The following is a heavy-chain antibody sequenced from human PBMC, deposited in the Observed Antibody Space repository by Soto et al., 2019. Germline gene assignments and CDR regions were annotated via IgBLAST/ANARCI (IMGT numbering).Heavy chain of an antibody. V-gene: IGHV1-18*04. CDR3: ARGGAYYDSSGYPFDY. D-gene: IGHD3-22*01. CDR1: GYTFTSYG. J-gene: IGHJ4*02. Sequence: ASVKVSCKASGYTFTSYGISWVRQAPGEGLEWMGWISAYNGNTNYARKLQGRVTMTTDTSTSTAYMELRSLRSDDTAVYYCARGGAYYDSSGYPFDYWGQGTLVTVSS. CDR2: ISAYNGNT.